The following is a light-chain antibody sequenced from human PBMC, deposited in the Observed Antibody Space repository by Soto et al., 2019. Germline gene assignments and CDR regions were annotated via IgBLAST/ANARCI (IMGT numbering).Light chain of an antibody. J-gene: IGLJ1*01. CDR1: SSNIGAGYN. V-gene: IGLV1-40*01. CDR2: DNS. CDR3: QSYDSSLTAHV. Sequence: QPVLTQPPSVSGAPGQRVTISCTGSSSNIGAGYNVHWYQQLPGTVPKLLIYDNSNRPSGVPDRFSGSRSGASASLAITGLRADDEADYYCQSYDSSLTAHVFGTGTKLTVL.